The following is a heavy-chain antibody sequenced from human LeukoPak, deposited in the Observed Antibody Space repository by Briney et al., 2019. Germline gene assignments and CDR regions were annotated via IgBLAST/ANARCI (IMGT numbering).Heavy chain of an antibody. D-gene: IGHD4-17*01. Sequence: GGSLRLSCPVSGFTFSNAWMSWVRQAPGQGLEWVGRIRSKIDGATIDYAAPVKGRFIISRDDSRNTLFLQMNSLKIEDTAVYYCATDDYAVWGQGTLVTVPS. CDR2: IRSKIDGATI. J-gene: IGHJ4*02. CDR1: GFTFSNAW. V-gene: IGHV3-15*01. CDR3: ATDDYAV.